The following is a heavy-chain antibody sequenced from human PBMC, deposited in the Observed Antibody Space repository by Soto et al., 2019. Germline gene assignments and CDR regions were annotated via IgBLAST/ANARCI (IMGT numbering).Heavy chain of an antibody. V-gene: IGHV1-58*01. CDR3: AADATAWQQMVPSDY. CDR2: IAVGSGYT. Sequence: ASVKVSCKASGFTFTSSAFQWVRQARGQRLEWIGWIAVGSGYTNYAQRFQDRVALTRDMSTATTYMELSRLTSEDTAIYYCAADATAWQQMVPSDYWGQGTLVTVSS. CDR1: GFTFTSSA. J-gene: IGHJ4*02. D-gene: IGHD2-8*01.